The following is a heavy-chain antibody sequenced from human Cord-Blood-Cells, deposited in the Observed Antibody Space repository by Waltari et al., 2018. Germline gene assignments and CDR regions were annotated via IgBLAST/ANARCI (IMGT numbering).Heavy chain of an antibody. D-gene: IGHD6-6*01. V-gene: IGHV3-30*01. CDR2: ISYDGSNK. CDR3: ASPSYYFDY. CDR1: GFTFSSYA. J-gene: IGHJ4*02. Sequence: QVQLVESGGGVVQPGRSLRLSCAASGFTFSSYAMHWVRQAPGKGLEWVTVISYDGSNKYYADSVKGRFTISRDNSKNTLYLQRNSLRAEDTAVYYCASPSYYFDYWGQGTLVTVSS.